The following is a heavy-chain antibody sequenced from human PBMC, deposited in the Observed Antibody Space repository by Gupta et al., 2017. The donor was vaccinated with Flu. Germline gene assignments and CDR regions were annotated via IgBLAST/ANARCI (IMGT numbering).Heavy chain of an antibody. CDR2: IYSGGSA. D-gene: IGHD1-26*01. CDR3: ARTVVGTNGAHPLDYFDY. Sequence: RGWVRQGPGKGLEWVSIIYSGGSAYYADSVKGRFTISRDNSKNTLYLQVSSLRAEDTAVYYCARTVVGTNGAHPLDYFDYWGQGTQVTVSS. J-gene: IGHJ4*02. V-gene: IGHV3-53*01.